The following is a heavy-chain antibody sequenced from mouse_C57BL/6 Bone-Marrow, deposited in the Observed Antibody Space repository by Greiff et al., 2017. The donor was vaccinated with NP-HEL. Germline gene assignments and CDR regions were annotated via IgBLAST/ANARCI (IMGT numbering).Heavy chain of an antibody. Sequence: QVQLKQPGAELVKPGASVKLSCKASGYTFTSYWMHWVKQRPGRGLEWIGRIDPNSGGTKYNEKFKSKATLTVDKPSSTAYMQLSSLTSEDSAVYYCARKRNSDDYGSSYYFDYWGQGTTLTVSS. V-gene: IGHV1-72*01. J-gene: IGHJ2*01. CDR2: IDPNSGGT. CDR3: ARKRNSDDYGSSYYFDY. CDR1: GYTFTSYW. D-gene: IGHD1-1*01.